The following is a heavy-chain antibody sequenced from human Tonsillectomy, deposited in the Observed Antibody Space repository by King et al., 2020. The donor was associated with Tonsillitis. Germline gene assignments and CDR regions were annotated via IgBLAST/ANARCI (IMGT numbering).Heavy chain of an antibody. J-gene: IGHJ5*02. CDR2: ISVSVGST. D-gene: IGHD5-12*01. CDR3: AKDSSGDIVNWFDP. CDR1: GFTFSSYS. V-gene: IGHV3-23*04. Sequence: VQLVESGGGLVQPGGSLRLSCAASGFTFSSYSMSWFRQAPGKGLEWVSRISVSVGSTYYAASGRGRFTISRDNSKNTLYLQMNSLRAEDTAVYYCAKDSSGDIVNWFDPWGQGTLVTVSS.